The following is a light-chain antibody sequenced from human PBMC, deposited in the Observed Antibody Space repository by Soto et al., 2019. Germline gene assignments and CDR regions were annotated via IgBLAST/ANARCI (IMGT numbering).Light chain of an antibody. V-gene: IGLV2-14*03. CDR3: FSYTSRGTFV. CDR2: DVN. CDR1: SSDVGCYNY. Sequence: QSALTQPASVSGSPGHSITVSCTGTSSDVGCYNYVSWYQQHPGKAPQLMIYDVNDRPSGVSSSFSGSKSGNTASLAISGLQAEDEADYYCFSYTSRGTFVFGGGTKLTVL. J-gene: IGLJ2*01.